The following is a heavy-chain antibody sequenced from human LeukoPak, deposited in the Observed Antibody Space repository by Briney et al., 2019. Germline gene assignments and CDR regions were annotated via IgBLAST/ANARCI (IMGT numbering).Heavy chain of an antibody. Sequence: GESLKISCKGSGYSFTKYWISWVRQMPGKGLEWMGRIDPSDSYSNYSPSFQAHVTISVDKSISTAYLQWSSLKASDTAMYYCTRRRGQDSSAYYYRESAPSFDYWGQGTLVTVSS. CDR1: GYSFTKYW. D-gene: IGHD3-22*01. J-gene: IGHJ4*02. CDR2: IDPSDSYS. CDR3: TRRRGQDSSAYYYRESAPSFDY. V-gene: IGHV5-10-1*01.